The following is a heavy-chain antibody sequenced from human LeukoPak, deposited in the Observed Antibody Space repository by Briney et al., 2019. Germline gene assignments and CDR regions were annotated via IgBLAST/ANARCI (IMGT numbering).Heavy chain of an antibody. CDR1: GFTVSSNY. V-gene: IGHV3-53*01. D-gene: IGHD4-17*01. J-gene: IGHJ6*02. Sequence: GGSLRLSCAASGFTVSSNYMSWVRQAPGKGLEWVSVIYSGGSTYYADSVKGRFTISRDNSKNTLYLQMNSLRAEDTAVYYCARGSPKYGDPPEDVWGQGTTVTVSS. CDR2: IYSGGST. CDR3: ARGSPKYGDPPEDV.